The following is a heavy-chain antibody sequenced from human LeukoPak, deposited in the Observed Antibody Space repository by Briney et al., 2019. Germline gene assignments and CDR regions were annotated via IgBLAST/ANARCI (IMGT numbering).Heavy chain of an antibody. CDR1: GGSIRSYY. CDR2: IYSSGST. D-gene: IGHD6-25*01. Sequence: SETLSLTCTVSGGSIRSYYWNWIRQPAGKGLEWIGRIYSSGSTYYNPTLKSRVSMSVDTSKNQFSLRLSSVTAADTAVYYCAREPGMATAGQPHYFDYWGQGSLVTVSS. CDR3: AREPGMATAGQPHYFDY. J-gene: IGHJ4*02. V-gene: IGHV4-4*07.